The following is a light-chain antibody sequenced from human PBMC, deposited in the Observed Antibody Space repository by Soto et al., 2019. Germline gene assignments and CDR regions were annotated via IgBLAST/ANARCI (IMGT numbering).Light chain of an antibody. CDR2: GAS. CDR3: QQYNNWPPWT. CDR1: QSVDIN. Sequence: IALTHSPATLSVSPWEIVTLSCRASQSVDINLAWYQQKPGQAPRLVIYGASTRATGIPDRFSGSGSGTDFTLTISRLEPEDFAVYYCQQYNNWPPWTFGQATKVDI. V-gene: IGKV3D-15*01. J-gene: IGKJ1*01.